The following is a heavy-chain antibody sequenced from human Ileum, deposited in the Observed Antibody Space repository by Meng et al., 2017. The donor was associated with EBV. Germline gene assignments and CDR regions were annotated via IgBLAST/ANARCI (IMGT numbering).Heavy chain of an antibody. J-gene: IGHJ4*02. D-gene: IGHD1-26*01. CDR3: AGDPHSGSPH. Sequence: VQLQESGPGLVKPSETLALTCTVSGGSVSSAHSFWTWIRQPPGKGLEWIGYMSYSGSTNYSPPLESRVTISVDTSKNQFSLKLSSVTAADTAVDYCAGDPHSGSPHWGQGTLVTVSS. CDR1: GGSVSSAHSF. V-gene: IGHV4-61*01. CDR2: MSYSGST.